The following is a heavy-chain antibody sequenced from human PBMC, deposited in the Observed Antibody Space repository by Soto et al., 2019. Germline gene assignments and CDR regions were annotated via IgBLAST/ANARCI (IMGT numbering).Heavy chain of an antibody. CDR2: IYYNGIT. J-gene: IGHJ5*02. CDR3: TRTEYRWGGLLIVRTCFDP. CDR1: GGSLNRGYYY. Sequence: PSETLSLTCTVSGGSLNRGYYYWTWIRQYPGKGLEWIGNIYYNGITNYNPSLQSRVAISVDTSKNQFSLKLESVTAADTAVYYCTRTEYRWGGLLIVRTCFDPWGQGIQVTVSS. V-gene: IGHV4-31*03. D-gene: IGHD2-8*01.